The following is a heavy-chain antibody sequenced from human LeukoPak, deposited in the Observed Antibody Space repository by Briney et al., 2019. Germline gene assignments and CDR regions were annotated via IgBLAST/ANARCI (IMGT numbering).Heavy chain of an antibody. V-gene: IGHV3-74*01. Sequence: GGSLGLSCAASGFTFSSYWMHWVRQAPGKGLVWVSHINSDGSSTSYADSVKGRFTISRDNAKNTLYLQMNSLRAEDTAVYYCARAVYGDPTFDYWGQGTLVTVSS. J-gene: IGHJ4*02. CDR1: GFTFSSYW. CDR2: INSDGSST. CDR3: ARAVYGDPTFDY. D-gene: IGHD4-17*01.